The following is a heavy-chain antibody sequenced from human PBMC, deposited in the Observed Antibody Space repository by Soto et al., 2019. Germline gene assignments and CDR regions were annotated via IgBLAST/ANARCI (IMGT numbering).Heavy chain of an antibody. J-gene: IGHJ4*02. Sequence: QVQLVQSGAEVTKPGSSVKVSCKASGGTFSSYTINWVRQAPGQGLEWLGRIIPILGIADYAQNFQGRVTITADKSTSTAYMELSSLRSEDTAVYYCARETFGGYSYGYIDYWGQGTLVTVSS. D-gene: IGHD5-18*01. CDR1: GGTFSSYT. CDR2: IIPILGIA. V-gene: IGHV1-69*08. CDR3: ARETFGGYSYGYIDY.